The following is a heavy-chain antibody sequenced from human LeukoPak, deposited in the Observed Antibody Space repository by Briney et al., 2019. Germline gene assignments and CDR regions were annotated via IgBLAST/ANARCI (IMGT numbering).Heavy chain of an antibody. D-gene: IGHD1-26*01. CDR1: GFTVSSNY. CDR3: AKPLRPPLPSWEPLDY. J-gene: IGHJ4*02. V-gene: IGHV3-66*04. Sequence: GGSLRLSCAASGFTVSSNYMSWVRQAPGKGLEWVSVIYSGGSTYYADSVKGRFTISRDNSKNTLYLQMNSLRAEDTAVYYCAKPLRPPLPSWEPLDYWGQGTLVTVSS. CDR2: IYSGGST.